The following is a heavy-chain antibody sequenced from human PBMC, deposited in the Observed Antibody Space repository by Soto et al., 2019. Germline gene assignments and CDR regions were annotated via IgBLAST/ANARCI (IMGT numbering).Heavy chain of an antibody. CDR3: ASHRTFWPFDY. CDR1: GGSISSRGSMSGRSFY. Sequence: PSETLSLTCTVSGGSISSRGSMSGRSFYWGWMRQPPGKGLEWIAGISYSDGSFYNSSLKSRLTISVDTSKNQFSLSLRFVTAADTAVYYCASHRTFWPFDYWGQGTVVTVSS. D-gene: IGHD2-8*01. V-gene: IGHV4-39*01. CDR2: ISYSDGS. J-gene: IGHJ4*02.